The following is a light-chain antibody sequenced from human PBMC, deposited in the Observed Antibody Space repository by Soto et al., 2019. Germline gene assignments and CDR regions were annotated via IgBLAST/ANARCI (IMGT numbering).Light chain of an antibody. V-gene: IGKV3-15*01. Sequence: EIVMTKSPATLSLSPEGSATLSCRASQHVSSNFAWYRQKPGQAPTLLIYRASTRATGIPARFSGSGSGTESNLTISSLQPEDVAVYYCQQYNNWPYTFGQGTKLEIK. CDR3: QQYNNWPYT. J-gene: IGKJ2*01. CDR1: QHVSSN. CDR2: RAS.